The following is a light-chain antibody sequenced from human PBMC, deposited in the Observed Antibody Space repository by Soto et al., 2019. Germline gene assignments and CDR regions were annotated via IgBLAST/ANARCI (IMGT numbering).Light chain of an antibody. CDR1: SSDVGGYKY. J-gene: IGLJ1*01. CDR3: GSYTSSDTPYV. V-gene: IGLV2-14*01. Sequence: QSALTQPASVSGSPGQSITISCTGTSSDVGGYKYVSWYQHHPDKAPKLIIPVVSNRPSGVSNRFSGSKSGNTASLTISGLQAEDEADYYCGSYTSSDTPYVFGTGTKVTVL. CDR2: VVS.